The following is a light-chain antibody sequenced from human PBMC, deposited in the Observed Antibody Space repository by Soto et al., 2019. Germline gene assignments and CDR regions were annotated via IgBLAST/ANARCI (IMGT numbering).Light chain of an antibody. CDR3: QQYGSYRRA. J-gene: IGKJ1*01. CDR1: QSVSSTY. CDR2: GES. V-gene: IGKV3-20*01. Sequence: IVLPSSPGTRSFLQGERATLSCRASQSVSSTYLASYQHKPGQAPRLLIYGESSRATGIPDRFSSSGSGTDFILTIISREDADDVVDYCQQYGSYRRAFGQGTKVDIK.